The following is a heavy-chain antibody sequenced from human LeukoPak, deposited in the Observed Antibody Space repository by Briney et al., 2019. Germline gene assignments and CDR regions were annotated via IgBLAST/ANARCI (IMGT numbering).Heavy chain of an antibody. CDR2: ISGSVERT. CDR1: GFTFSCSP. J-gene: IGHJ5*02. D-gene: IGHD2-2*01. CDR3: ATRHSSSSSDP. V-gene: IGHV3-23*01. Sequence: GGSLRLSWAASGFTFSCSPMSWVRQAPGKGLEWVSSISGSVERTYYAESVKGRFTISRDNSKSMLSLQMNTLRGEDTAVYYCATRHSSSSSDPWGQGTLVTVAS.